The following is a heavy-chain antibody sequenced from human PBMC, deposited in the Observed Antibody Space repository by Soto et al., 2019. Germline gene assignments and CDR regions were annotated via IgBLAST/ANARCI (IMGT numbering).Heavy chain of an antibody. D-gene: IGHD3-10*01. CDR2: VDPNDSFA. CDR1: EYSFRIYW. CDR3: ARHQSGSGNSNFDF. Sequence: PRESLRISCQAFEYSFRIYWISWVRQKPGAGLEWMGRVDPNDSFATYSPSFEGHASISVDKSTNIVYLQWRSLRASDTATYYCARHQSGSGNSNFDFWGQGTPVTVSS. J-gene: IGHJ4*02. V-gene: IGHV5-10-1*01.